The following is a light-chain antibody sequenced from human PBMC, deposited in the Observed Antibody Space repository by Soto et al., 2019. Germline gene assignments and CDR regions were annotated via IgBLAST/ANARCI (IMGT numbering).Light chain of an antibody. CDR2: AAS. Sequence: DIQMTQSPSSLSASVGDRVTITCRASQSINKFLNWYQHKVGKAPKLLIYAASSLQSGVPSRFSGRGSGTDFTLTISSLQPEDFATYYCQQSSSTPIFSFGPGTKVDI. CDR3: QQSSSTPIFS. J-gene: IGKJ3*01. V-gene: IGKV1-39*01. CDR1: QSINKF.